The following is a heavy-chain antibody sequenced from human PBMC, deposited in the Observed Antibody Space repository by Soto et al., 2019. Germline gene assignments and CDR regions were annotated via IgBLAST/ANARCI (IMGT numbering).Heavy chain of an antibody. V-gene: IGHV3-74*01. D-gene: IGHD7-27*01. CDR1: GFTFSSYW. CDR2: ISRDGATT. CDR3: VRDRSILTLFDL. J-gene: IGHJ4*02. Sequence: EVQLVESGGGLVQPGGSLRLSCAASGFTFSSYWMHWVRQVPGKGLEWLSRISRDGATTGCADSVKGRCTVSRDNAKNTLYLQVKSLRVEDRAIYYCVRDRSILTLFDLWGQGTLVTVSS.